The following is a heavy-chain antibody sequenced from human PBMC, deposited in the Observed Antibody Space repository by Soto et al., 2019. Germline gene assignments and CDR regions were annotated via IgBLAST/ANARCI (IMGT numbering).Heavy chain of an antibody. D-gene: IGHD1-1*01. J-gene: IGHJ4*02. CDR1: GYSFTTYG. CDR2: ISAHNGNT. V-gene: IGHV1-18*01. Sequence: QVHLVQSGAEVKKPGASVKVSCKGSGYSFTTYGITWVRQAPGQGLEWMGWISAHNGNTNYAQKFQGRVTVTRDTSTSTDYMGLRSLRSDDTAVYYCARGRYGDYGGQGALVTVYS. CDR3: ARGRYGDY.